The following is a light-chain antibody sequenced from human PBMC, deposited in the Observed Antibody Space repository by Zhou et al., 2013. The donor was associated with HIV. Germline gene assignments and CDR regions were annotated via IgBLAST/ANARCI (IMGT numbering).Light chain of an antibody. J-gene: IGKJ1*01. V-gene: IGKV3-20*01. Sequence: VLTQSPGTLSLSPGERATLSCRASQTVINNDLAWYQQKPGQAPRLLVYRASRRATGIPDRFSGSGSGTDFTLTISRLEPEDFAVYFCQQYGDSPATF. CDR1: QTVINND. CDR3: QQYGDSPAT. CDR2: RAS.